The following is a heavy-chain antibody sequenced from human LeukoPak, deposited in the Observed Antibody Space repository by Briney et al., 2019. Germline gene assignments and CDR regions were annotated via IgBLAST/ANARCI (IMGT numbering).Heavy chain of an antibody. CDR3: AGDRAGWYSLDS. CDR1: GDSISGYY. CDR2: LYTSGNT. J-gene: IGHJ4*02. V-gene: IGHV4-4*07. Sequence: SETLSLTCNVSGDSISGYYWNWIRQPAGKGLEWIGRLYTSGNTNYNPSLKSRVTMSLDTSKTHFSLTLNSVTAADTAVYFCAGDRAGWYSLDSWGQGILVTVSS. D-gene: IGHD6-19*01.